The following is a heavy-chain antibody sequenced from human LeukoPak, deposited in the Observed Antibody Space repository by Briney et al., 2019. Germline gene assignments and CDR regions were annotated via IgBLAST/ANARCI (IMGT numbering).Heavy chain of an antibody. CDR2: ISYDGSNK. J-gene: IGHJ5*02. D-gene: IGHD5-18*01. Sequence: GGSLRLSCAASGFTFSSYAMSWVRQAPGKGLEWVAIISYDGSNKYYADSVKGRFTISRDNSKNTLYLQMNSLRAEDTAVYYCAREGIQLWFGGVGDWFDPWGQGTLVTVSS. V-gene: IGHV3-30-3*01. CDR3: AREGIQLWFGGVGDWFDP. CDR1: GFTFSSYA.